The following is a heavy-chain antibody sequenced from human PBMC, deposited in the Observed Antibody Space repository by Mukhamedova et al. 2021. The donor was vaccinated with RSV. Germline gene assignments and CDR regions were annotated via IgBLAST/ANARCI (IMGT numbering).Heavy chain of an antibody. CDR2: MNPNSGNT. J-gene: IGHJ6*02. Sequence: ATGQGLEWMGWMNPNSGNTGYAQKFQGRVTMTRNTSISTAYMELSSLRSEDTAVYYCARVTVTPFDYYYGMDVWGQGTTVTVSS. D-gene: IGHD4-17*01. CDR3: ARVTVTPFDYYYGMDV. V-gene: IGHV1-8*01.